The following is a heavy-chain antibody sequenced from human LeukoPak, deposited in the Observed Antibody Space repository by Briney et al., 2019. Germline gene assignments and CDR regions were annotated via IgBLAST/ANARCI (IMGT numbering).Heavy chain of an antibody. CDR3: ATNSGWRIDY. CDR1: GFTFSNYW. J-gene: IGHJ4*02. CDR2: INSDGTST. Sequence: GGSLRVSCVASGFTFSNYWMHWVRQAPGEGLVWVSRINSDGTSTRYADSVKGRFTISRDNAKSTVDLQMNSLRAEDTAIYYCATNSGWRIDYWGPGTLVTVS. V-gene: IGHV3-74*01. D-gene: IGHD1-1*01.